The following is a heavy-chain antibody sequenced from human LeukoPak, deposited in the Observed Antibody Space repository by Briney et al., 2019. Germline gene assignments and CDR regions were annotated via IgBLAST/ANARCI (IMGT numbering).Heavy chain of an antibody. CDR2: INQDGSRE. Sequence: GGSLRLSCAASGFTFRSYWMSWVRQTPGKGLEWVANINQDGSREDYVDSVKGRLSISRDNAKNSLYLQMNSLRDEDTAVYYCARDYGEWGQGTLVTVSS. CDR1: GFTFRSYW. CDR3: ARDYGE. D-gene: IGHD3-10*01. V-gene: IGHV3-7*01. J-gene: IGHJ4*02.